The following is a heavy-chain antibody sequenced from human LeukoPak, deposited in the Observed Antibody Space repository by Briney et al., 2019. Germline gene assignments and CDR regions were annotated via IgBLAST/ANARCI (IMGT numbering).Heavy chain of an antibody. J-gene: IGHJ4*02. CDR1: GYSFINYW. CDR3: ARYPGITAAGTVIDY. V-gene: IGHV5-51*01. D-gene: IGHD6-13*01. CDR2: IYPGDSDT. Sequence: GESLKISCKGSGYSFINYWIGWVRQMPGKGLEWMGIIYPGDSDTRYSPSFQGQVSISADKSISTAYLQWSSLKASDTAMYYCARYPGITAAGTVIDYWGQGTLVTVSS.